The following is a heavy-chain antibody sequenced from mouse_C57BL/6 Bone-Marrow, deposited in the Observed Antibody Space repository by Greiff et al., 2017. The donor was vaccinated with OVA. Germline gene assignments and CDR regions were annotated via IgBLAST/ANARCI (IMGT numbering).Heavy chain of an antibody. V-gene: IGHV5-12*01. CDR3: ARLDAMDY. J-gene: IGHJ4*01. CDR1: VFTFSDFY. Sequence: EVHLVESGGGLVQPGGSLKLSCAASVFTFSDFYMYWIRQTPEKRLEWVAYISNGGGSTYYPDTVKGRFTISRDNAKNTLYLQMSRLKSEDTAMYYCARLDAMDYWGQGTSVTVSS. CDR2: ISNGGGST.